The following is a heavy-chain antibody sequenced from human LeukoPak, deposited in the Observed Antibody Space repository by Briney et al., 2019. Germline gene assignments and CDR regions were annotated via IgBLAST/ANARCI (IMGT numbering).Heavy chain of an antibody. V-gene: IGHV3-11*01. CDR3: ARGGGQQWLVNFDY. J-gene: IGHJ4*02. D-gene: IGHD6-19*01. CDR2: ISSGSTI. CDR1: GFTFSDYY. Sequence: GGSLRLSCAASGFTFSDYYMSWIRQAPGKGLEWISYISSGSTIYYADSVKGRFTISRDNAKNSLYLQMNSLRAEDTAVYYCARGGGQQWLVNFDYWGQGTLVTVSS.